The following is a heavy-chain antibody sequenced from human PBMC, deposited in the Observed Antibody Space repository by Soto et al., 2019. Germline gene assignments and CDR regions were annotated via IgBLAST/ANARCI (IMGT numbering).Heavy chain of an antibody. D-gene: IGHD4-4*01. CDR2: IYYSGST. Sequence: SETLSLTCTVSGGSISSGDYCWSWIRQPPGKGLEWIGYIYYSGSTYYNPSLKSRVTISVDTSKNQFSLKLSSVTAADTAVYYCARYSAYYYGMDVWGQGTTVTVSS. CDR3: ARYSAYYYGMDV. J-gene: IGHJ6*02. V-gene: IGHV4-30-4*01. CDR1: GGSISSGDYC.